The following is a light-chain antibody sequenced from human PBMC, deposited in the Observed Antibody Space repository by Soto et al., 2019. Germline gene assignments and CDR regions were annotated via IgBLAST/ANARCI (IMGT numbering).Light chain of an antibody. V-gene: IGLV1-47*01. CDR2: TNN. Sequence: QSVLTQPPSASGTPGQRVTISCSGRNSNIGSNYVYWYQQVPGTAPKLLIYTNNQRPSGVPDRFSGSKSGNTASLTISGLQAEDEADYYCSSYTISNTLPFVFGTGTKLTVL. J-gene: IGLJ1*01. CDR1: NSNIGSNY. CDR3: SSYTISNTLPFV.